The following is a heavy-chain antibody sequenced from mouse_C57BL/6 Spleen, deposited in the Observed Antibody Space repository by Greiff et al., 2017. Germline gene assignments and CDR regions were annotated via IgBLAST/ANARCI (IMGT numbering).Heavy chain of an antibody. CDR3: ARAGGAYPYYFAY. V-gene: IGHV1-69*01. J-gene: IGHJ2*01. CDR2: IDPSDSYT. Sequence: QVQLQQPGAELVMPGASVKLSCKASGYTFTSYWMHWVKQRPGQGLEWIGEIDPSDSYTNYTQKFKGKSTLTVAKSSSTAYMQLSSLTSADSAVLDCARAGGAYPYYFAYWGQGTTLTVSS. D-gene: IGHD2-10*01. CDR1: GYTFTSYW.